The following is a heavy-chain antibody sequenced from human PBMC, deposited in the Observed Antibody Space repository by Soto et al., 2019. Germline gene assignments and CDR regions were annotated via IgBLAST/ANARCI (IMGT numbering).Heavy chain of an antibody. J-gene: IGHJ3*02. D-gene: IGHD2-15*01. Sequence: GGSLRLSCAASGFTFSSYAMSWVRQAPGKGLEWVSAISGSGGSTYYADSVKGRFTISRDNSKNTLYLQMNSLRAEDTAVYYCAKDPDIVVVVAALIDAFDIWGQGTMVTVSS. CDR2: ISGSGGST. V-gene: IGHV3-23*01. CDR3: AKDPDIVVVVAALIDAFDI. CDR1: GFTFSSYA.